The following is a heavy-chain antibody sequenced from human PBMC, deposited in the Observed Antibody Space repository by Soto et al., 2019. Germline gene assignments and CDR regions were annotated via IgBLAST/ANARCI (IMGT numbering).Heavy chain of an antibody. CDR2: INHLGSI. Sequence: QVQLQQWGAGLLKPSETLSLTCVVSGGSLSDYFWSWIRQPPGMALEWIGEINHLGSINYNPSLKSPVNMSVEPSKNQFSLTLNSVTAADTATYYCARGGISHWAYFYYMDVWDRGTTVTVSS. J-gene: IGHJ6*03. V-gene: IGHV4-34*01. CDR3: ARGGISHWAYFYYMDV. D-gene: IGHD2-21*01. CDR1: GGSLSDYF.